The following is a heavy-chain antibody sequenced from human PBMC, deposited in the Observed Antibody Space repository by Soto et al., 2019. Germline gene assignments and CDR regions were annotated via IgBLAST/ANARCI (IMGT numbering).Heavy chain of an antibody. D-gene: IGHD2-15*01. Sequence: ASVKVSCKASGYTFTGYYMHWVRQAPGQGLEWMGWINPNSGGTNYAQKFQGWVTMTRDTSISTAYMEPSRLRSDDTAVYYCARGLSLVVAANYYYYGMDVWGQGTTVTVSS. CDR2: INPNSGGT. CDR3: ARGLSLVVAANYYYYGMDV. J-gene: IGHJ6*02. CDR1: GYTFTGYY. V-gene: IGHV1-2*04.